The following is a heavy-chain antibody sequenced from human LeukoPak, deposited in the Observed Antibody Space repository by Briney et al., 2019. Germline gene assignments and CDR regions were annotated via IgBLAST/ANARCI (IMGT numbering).Heavy chain of an antibody. Sequence: GGSLRLSCAASGFTFSSYAMHWVRQAPGKGLEWVAVISYDGSNKYYADSVKGRFTISRDTSKNTLYLQMNSLRAEDTAIYFCARELWFGELFFDYWGQGTLVTVSS. CDR3: ARELWFGELFFDY. V-gene: IGHV3-30-3*01. CDR1: GFTFSSYA. J-gene: IGHJ4*02. D-gene: IGHD3-10*01. CDR2: ISYDGSNK.